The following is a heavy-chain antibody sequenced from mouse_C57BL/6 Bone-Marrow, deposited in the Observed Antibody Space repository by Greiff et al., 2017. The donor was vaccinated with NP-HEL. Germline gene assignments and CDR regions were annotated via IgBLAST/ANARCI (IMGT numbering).Heavy chain of an antibody. CDR3: ARSPPYGTTSPWFAY. V-gene: IGHV1-80*01. Sequence: VQLHQSGAELVKPGASVKISCKASGYAFSSYWMNWVKQRPGKGLEWIGQIYPGDGDTNYNGKFKGKATLTADKSSSTAYMQLSSLTSEDSAVYFCARSPPYGTTSPWFAYWGQGTLVTVSA. D-gene: IGHD2-1*01. CDR2: IYPGDGDT. CDR1: GYAFSSYW. J-gene: IGHJ3*01.